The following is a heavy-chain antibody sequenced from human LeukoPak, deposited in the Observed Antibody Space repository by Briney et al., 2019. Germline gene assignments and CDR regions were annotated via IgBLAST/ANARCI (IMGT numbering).Heavy chain of an antibody. CDR3: ARDGTAMISFDY. D-gene: IGHD5-18*01. V-gene: IGHV4-4*07. Sequence: SETLSLTCTVSGDSISSFYWSWIRQPAGKGLQWIGRIYTSGSTSYNPSLKSRVTMSVDTSKNQFSLKLTFVTAADTAVYYCARDGTAMISFDYWGQGTLVTVSS. CDR2: IYTSGST. CDR1: GDSISSFY. J-gene: IGHJ4*02.